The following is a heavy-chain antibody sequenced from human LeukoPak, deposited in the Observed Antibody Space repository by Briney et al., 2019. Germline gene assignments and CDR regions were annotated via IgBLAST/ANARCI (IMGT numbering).Heavy chain of an antibody. V-gene: IGHV3-7*05. Sequence: GGSLRLSCAASGFTFNSYWMACVRQAPGKGLEWVANIKQDGSEKYYVDSVKDRFTISRDNTENSLYLQMNSLRAEDTGVYYCARECGYGDIDSWGQGTLVTVSS. CDR2: IKQDGSEK. CDR1: GFTFNSYW. D-gene: IGHD4-17*01. CDR3: ARECGYGDIDS. J-gene: IGHJ4*02.